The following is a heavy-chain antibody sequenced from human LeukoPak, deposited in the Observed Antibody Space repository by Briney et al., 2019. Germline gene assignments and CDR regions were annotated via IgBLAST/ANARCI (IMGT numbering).Heavy chain of an antibody. J-gene: IGHJ3*01. D-gene: IGHD3-9*01. CDR2: ISGTGGTT. CDR1: GFTFNNNA. CDR3: VRETTSNYGAFDL. Sequence: PGGSLRLSCAASGFTFNNNAMSWVRQSPGKWLEWVSAISGTGGTTYYADSVKGRFTISRDNSKSTVYVQMNSLRAEDTAVYYCVRETTSNYGAFDLWGQGTLVTVSS. V-gene: IGHV3-23*01.